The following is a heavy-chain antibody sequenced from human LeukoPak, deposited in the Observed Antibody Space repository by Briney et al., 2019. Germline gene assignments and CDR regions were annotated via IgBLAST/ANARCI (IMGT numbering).Heavy chain of an antibody. CDR3: ARDLRSIAVAGTRDPRDY. Sequence: PGGSLRLSCAASGFTFSSYSMNWVRQAPGKGLEWVSYISSSSSTIYYADSVKGRFTISRDNAKNSLYLQMNSLRAEDTAVYYCARDLRSIAVAGTRDPRDYWGQGTLVTVSS. J-gene: IGHJ4*02. CDR2: ISSSSSTI. D-gene: IGHD6-19*01. CDR1: GFTFSSYS. V-gene: IGHV3-48*01.